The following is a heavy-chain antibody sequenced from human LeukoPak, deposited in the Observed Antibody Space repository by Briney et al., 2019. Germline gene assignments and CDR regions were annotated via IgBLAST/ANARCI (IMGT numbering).Heavy chain of an antibody. J-gene: IGHJ4*01. CDR3: AKHRDYHDS. CDR1: GASIPNNF. CDR2: IYSSGSA. Sequence: KPSETRSFTFTVSGASIPNNFWTWIRQPPGKGLEWIGYIYSSGSANYNPSLKSRVIISGDTSKNQISLNLTTLTAAGTAVYFCAKHRDYHDSWGHGTLVTVSS. V-gene: IGHV4-59*08. D-gene: IGHD3-22*01.